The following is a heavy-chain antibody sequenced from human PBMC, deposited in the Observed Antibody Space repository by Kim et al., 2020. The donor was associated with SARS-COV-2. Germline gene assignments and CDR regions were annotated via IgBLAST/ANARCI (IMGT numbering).Heavy chain of an antibody. CDR3: TLVVVVAATNLFDY. J-gene: IGHJ4*02. Sequence: AQKFQGRVTITADESTSAAYMELSSLRSEDTAVYYCTLVVVVAATNLFDYWGQGTLVTVSS. D-gene: IGHD2-15*01. V-gene: IGHV1-69*01.